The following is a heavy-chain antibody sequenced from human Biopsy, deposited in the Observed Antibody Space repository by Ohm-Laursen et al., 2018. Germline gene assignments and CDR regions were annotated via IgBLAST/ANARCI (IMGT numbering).Heavy chain of an antibody. Sequence: SVKVSCKAPPVTFNSYGIIWVRQAPGQGLEWMGGIIPTLRTTAYAQTFLGRVTITADSPTSTVDMELTSLTSDDTAVYFCAREAVGFQLPCCDWGQGTLVTVSS. CDR2: IIPTLRTT. J-gene: IGHJ4*02. CDR3: AREAVGFQLPCCD. D-gene: IGHD2-21*01. V-gene: IGHV1-69*10. CDR1: PVTFNSYG.